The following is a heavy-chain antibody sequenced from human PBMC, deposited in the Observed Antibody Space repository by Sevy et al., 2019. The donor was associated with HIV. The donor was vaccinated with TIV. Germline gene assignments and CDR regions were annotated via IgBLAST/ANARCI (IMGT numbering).Heavy chain of an antibody. V-gene: IGHV1-69*13. Sequence: ASVKVSCKASGGTFNSYVVSWVRQAPGQGLEWMGGITPILGTKHYAQKFKGRVTITADESTNTVYMELRSLKSEDTAVYYCARWSISIDYWGQGTLVTVSS. CDR1: GGTFNSYV. CDR2: ITPILGTK. D-gene: IGHD3-3*02. CDR3: ARWSISIDY. J-gene: IGHJ4*02.